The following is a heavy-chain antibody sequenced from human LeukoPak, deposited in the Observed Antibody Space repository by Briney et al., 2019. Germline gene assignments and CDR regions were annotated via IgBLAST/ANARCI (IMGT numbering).Heavy chain of an antibody. CDR1: GYTFTSYG. V-gene: IGHV1-18*01. Sequence: ASVKVSCKASGYTFTSYGISWVRQAPGQGLEWMGWISAYNGNTNYAQKFQGRVTMTTDTSTSTAYMELRSLRSDDTAVYYCARERIAVAGEYYYYGMDVWGQGTTVTVSS. D-gene: IGHD6-19*01. CDR3: ARERIAVAGEYYYYGMDV. J-gene: IGHJ6*02. CDR2: ISAYNGNT.